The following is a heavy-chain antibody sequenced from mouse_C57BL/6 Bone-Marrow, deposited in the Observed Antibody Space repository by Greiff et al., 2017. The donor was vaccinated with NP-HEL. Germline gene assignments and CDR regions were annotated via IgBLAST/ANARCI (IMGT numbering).Heavy chain of an antibody. D-gene: IGHD1-1*01. Sequence: QVQLQQSGAELAKPGASVKLSCKASGYTFTSYWMHWVKQRPGQGLEWIGYINPSSGYTKYNQKFKDKATLTADKSSSTAYMQLSSLTYEDPAVYYSARDYGSSPAWFAYWGEGTLVTVSA. V-gene: IGHV1-7*01. CDR1: GYTFTSYW. CDR3: ARDYGSSPAWFAY. J-gene: IGHJ3*01. CDR2: INPSSGYT.